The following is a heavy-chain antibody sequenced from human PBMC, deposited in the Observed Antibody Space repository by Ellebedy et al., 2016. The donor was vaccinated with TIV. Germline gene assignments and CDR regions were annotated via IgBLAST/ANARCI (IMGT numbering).Heavy chain of an antibody. D-gene: IGHD4-23*01. V-gene: IGHV3-53*01. Sequence: PGGSLRLSCAASGFTVSSNYMAWVRQAPGKGLEWVSIIYSGDATYYADSVTGRFTISRDNSQNMLFLQLNSLRAEDTAIYFCARDPVGVGPAFDVWGQGTMVTVSS. CDR1: GFTVSSNY. CDR3: ARDPVGVGPAFDV. CDR2: IYSGDAT. J-gene: IGHJ3*01.